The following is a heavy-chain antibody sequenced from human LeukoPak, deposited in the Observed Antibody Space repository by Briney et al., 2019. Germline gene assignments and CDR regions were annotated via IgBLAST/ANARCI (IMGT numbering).Heavy chain of an antibody. CDR2: MNPNSGNT. CDR3: VRSPVRSGYCSSTSCLYYYYYYMDV. J-gene: IGHJ6*03. Sequence: ASVKVSCKASGYTFTSYDINWVRQATGQGLEWMGWMNPNSGNTGYAQKFQGRVTMTRNTSISTAYMELSSLRSEDTAVYYCVRSPVRSGYCSSTSCLYYYYYYMDVWGKGTTVTVSS. CDR1: GYTFTSYD. D-gene: IGHD2-2*01. V-gene: IGHV1-8*01.